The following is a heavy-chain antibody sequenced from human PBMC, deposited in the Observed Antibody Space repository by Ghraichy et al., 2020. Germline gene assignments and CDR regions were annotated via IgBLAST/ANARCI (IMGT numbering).Heavy chain of an antibody. CDR3: TRDGIKSDYHDSSGYPDY. D-gene: IGHD3-22*01. J-gene: IGHJ4*02. CDR1: GFTFGDYA. Sequence: GGSLRLSCTASGFTFGDYAMSWFRQAPGKGLDWVGFIRTKAYGGTIEYAASVRGRFTISRDDSKSIAYLQMNSLKIEDTAVYYCTRDGIKSDYHDSSGYPDYWGQGTLVTVSS. CDR2: IRTKAYGGTI. V-gene: IGHV3-49*03.